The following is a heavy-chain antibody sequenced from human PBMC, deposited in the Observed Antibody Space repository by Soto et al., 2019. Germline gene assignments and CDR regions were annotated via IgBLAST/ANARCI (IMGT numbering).Heavy chain of an antibody. V-gene: IGHV4-39*01. CDR3: ARGHTYGDYGYFDL. D-gene: IGHD4-17*01. Sequence: SETLSLTCTVSGGSISSSSYYWGWIRQPPGKGLEWIGSIYYSGSTYYNPSLKSRVTLSVDTSKNQFSLKLSSVTAADTAVYYCARGHTYGDYGYFDLWGRGTLVTVSS. CDR1: GGSISSSSYY. CDR2: IYYSGST. J-gene: IGHJ2*01.